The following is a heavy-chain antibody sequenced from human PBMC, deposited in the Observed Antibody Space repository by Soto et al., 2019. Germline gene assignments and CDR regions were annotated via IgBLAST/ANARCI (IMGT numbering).Heavy chain of an antibody. V-gene: IGHV3-33*01. D-gene: IGHD3-16*02. CDR3: ARDGVSLFMFPSELDY. Sequence: QVQLVESGGGVVQPGRSLRLSCAASGFTFSSYGMHWVRQAPGKGLEWVAVIWYDGSNKYYADSVKGRFTISRDNPKNMLYLQMNSLSVEDTAVYYCARDGVSLFMFPSELDYWGQGSLVTVSS. CDR1: GFTFSSYG. CDR2: IWYDGSNK. J-gene: IGHJ4*02.